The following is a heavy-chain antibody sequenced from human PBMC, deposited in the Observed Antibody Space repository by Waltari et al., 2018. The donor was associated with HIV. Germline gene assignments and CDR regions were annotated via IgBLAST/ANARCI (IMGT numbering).Heavy chain of an antibody. CDR1: GYSLSSGYY. CDR2: IYYGGST. J-gene: IGHJ4*02. V-gene: IGHV4-38-2*02. CDR3: ARNPDSSSWYSDY. Sequence: QVQLQESGPGLVTPSETLSPTCTVSGYSLSSGYYWGRHRQPPGKGLEWIGSIYYGGSTYYNPSLKSRVTISVDTSKNQFSLKLSSVTAADTAVYYCARNPDSSSWYSDYWGQGTLVTVSS. D-gene: IGHD6-13*01.